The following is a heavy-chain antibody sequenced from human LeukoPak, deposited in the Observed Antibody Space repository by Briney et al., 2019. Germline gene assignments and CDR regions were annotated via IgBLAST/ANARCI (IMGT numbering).Heavy chain of an antibody. J-gene: IGHJ3*02. Sequence: GGSLRLSCAASGFTFSSYEMNWVRQAPGKGLEWVANIKQDGSEKYYVDSVKGRFTISRDNAKNSLYLQMNSLRAEDTAVYYCARDVVVVTAIENDAFDIWGQGTMVTVSS. CDR1: GFTFSSYE. V-gene: IGHV3-7*01. D-gene: IGHD2-21*02. CDR2: IKQDGSEK. CDR3: ARDVVVVTAIENDAFDI.